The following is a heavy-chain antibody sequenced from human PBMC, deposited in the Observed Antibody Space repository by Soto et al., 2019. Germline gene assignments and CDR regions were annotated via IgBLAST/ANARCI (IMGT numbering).Heavy chain of an antibody. D-gene: IGHD3-3*01. V-gene: IGHV3-23*01. J-gene: IGHJ4*02. CDR3: ATGFWSAYSPFWY. CDR1: GFTFSSYA. Sequence: GGSLRLSCAASGFTFSSYAMSWVRQAPGKGLDWVSAISAGGGTTYFAESVKGRFTISRDNSMNTLYLQMNSLRAEDTAMYYCATGFWSAYSPFWYWGQGTLVTVSS. CDR2: ISAGGGTT.